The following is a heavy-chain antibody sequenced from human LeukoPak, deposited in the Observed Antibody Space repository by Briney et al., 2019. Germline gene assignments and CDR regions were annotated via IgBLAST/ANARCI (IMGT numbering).Heavy chain of an antibody. Sequence: SETLSLTCSVSGGSISSYYWSWIRQPPGKGLEWIGYIYYSGSTSYNPSLKSRVTISVDTSKNQFFLRLSSVTAADTAVYYCARGGDILTGLNWFDPWGQGTLVTVSS. J-gene: IGHJ5*02. CDR2: IYYSGST. CDR1: GGSISSYY. V-gene: IGHV4-59*01. CDR3: ARGGDILTGLNWFDP. D-gene: IGHD3-9*01.